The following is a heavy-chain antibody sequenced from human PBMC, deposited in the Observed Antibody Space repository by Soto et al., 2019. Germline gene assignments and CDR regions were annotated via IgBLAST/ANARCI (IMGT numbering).Heavy chain of an antibody. V-gene: IGHV1-18*01. Sequence: QVQLVQSGAEVKKPGASVKVSCKASGYTFTSYGISWVRQAPGQGLEWMGWISAYNGNTNYAQKLQGRGPMTTAHATSTALIELRGGGSDDTAVDYCARHPDRRGWRVPPFDYRGQGTLVTVSS. CDR1: GYTFTSYG. D-gene: IGHD6-19*01. CDR3: ARHPDRRGWRVPPFDY. CDR2: ISAYNGNT. J-gene: IGHJ4*02.